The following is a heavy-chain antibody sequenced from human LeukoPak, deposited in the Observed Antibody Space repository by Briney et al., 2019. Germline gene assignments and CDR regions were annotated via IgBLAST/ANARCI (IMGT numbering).Heavy chain of an antibody. Sequence: QSGGSLRLSCAASGFTFSSYAMHWVRQAPGKGLEYVSAIRSNGGSTYYANSVKGRFTISRDNSKNTLYLQMGSLRAEDMAVYYCARDNSVGDNAWWFDPWGQGTLVTVSS. J-gene: IGHJ5*02. V-gene: IGHV3-64*01. CDR2: IRSNGGST. CDR3: ARDNSVGDNAWWFDP. D-gene: IGHD1-26*01. CDR1: GFTFSSYA.